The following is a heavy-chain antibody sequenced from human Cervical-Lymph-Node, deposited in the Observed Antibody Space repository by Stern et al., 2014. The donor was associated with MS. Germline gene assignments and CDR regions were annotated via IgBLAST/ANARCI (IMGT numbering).Heavy chain of an antibody. V-gene: IGHV4-31*03. D-gene: IGHD2-15*01. Sequence: QVQLQESGPGLVKPSQTLSLSCTVSGDSITSGGYYWSWIRQRPGKGLEXIAYIHSSGTSNYNPSLKSRLAISVDTSESQFSLKLSAATAADTAVYYCARSRTMWYSFDLWGQGTLVTVSS. J-gene: IGHJ5*02. CDR1: GDSITSGGYY. CDR3: ARSRTMWYSFDL. CDR2: IHSSGTS.